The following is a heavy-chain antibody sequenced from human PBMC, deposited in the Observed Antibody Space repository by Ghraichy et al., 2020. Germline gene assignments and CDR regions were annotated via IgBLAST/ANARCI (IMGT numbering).Heavy chain of an antibody. D-gene: IGHD4-17*01. CDR2: IYYSGST. CDR1: GGSISSYY. J-gene: IGHJ4*02. Sequence: SETLSLTCTVSGGSISSYYWSWIRQPPGKGLEWIGYIYYSGSTNYNPSLKSRVTISVDTSKNQFSLKLSSVTAADTAVYYCAAKSGIDYGDPFDYWGQGTLVTVSS. CDR3: AAKSGIDYGDPFDY. V-gene: IGHV4-59*01.